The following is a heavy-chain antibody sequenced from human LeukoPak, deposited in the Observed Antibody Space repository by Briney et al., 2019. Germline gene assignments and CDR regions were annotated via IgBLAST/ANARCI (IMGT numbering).Heavy chain of an antibody. Sequence: PGGSLRLSCAASGFTFSSYAMSWVRQAPGEGLEWVSGIIGSGVNTYYADSVKGRFTISRDNSKNTLYLQMNSLRAEDTAVYYCAKDALDYGGAFGSWGQGTLVTVSS. CDR1: GFTFSSYA. J-gene: IGHJ4*02. CDR2: IIGSGVNT. D-gene: IGHD4-23*01. CDR3: AKDALDYGGAFGS. V-gene: IGHV3-23*01.